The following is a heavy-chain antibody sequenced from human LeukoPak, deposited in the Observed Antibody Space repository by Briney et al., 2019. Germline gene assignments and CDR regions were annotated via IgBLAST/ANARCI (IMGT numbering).Heavy chain of an antibody. V-gene: IGHV4-61*02. CDR2: IYTSGST. J-gene: IGHJ4*02. D-gene: IGHD4-23*01. Sequence: SQTPSLTCTVSGGSISSGSYYWSWIRQPAGKGLEWIGRIYTSGSTNYNPSLKSRVTISVDASKNQFSLKLSSVTAADTAVYYCARGYGGNLEFDYWGQGTLVTVSS. CDR3: ARGYGGNLEFDY. CDR1: GGSISSGSYY.